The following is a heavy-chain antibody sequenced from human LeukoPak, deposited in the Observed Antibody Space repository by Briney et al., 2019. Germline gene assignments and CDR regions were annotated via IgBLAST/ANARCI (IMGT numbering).Heavy chain of an antibody. CDR3: ARGAEDSSSSNWFDP. CDR2: ISSNGGST. J-gene: IGHJ5*02. Sequence: GGSLRLSCAASGFTFSSYAMHWVRQAPGKGLEYVSAISSNGGSTYYANSVKGRFTISRDNSKNTLYLQMGSLRAEDMAVYYCARGAEDSSSSNWFDPWGQGTLVTVSS. CDR1: GFTFSSYA. V-gene: IGHV3-64*01. D-gene: IGHD6-13*01.